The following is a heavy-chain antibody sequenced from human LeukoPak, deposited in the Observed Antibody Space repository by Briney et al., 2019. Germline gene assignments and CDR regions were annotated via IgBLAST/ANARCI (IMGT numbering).Heavy chain of an antibody. CDR3: ARDGRLDY. J-gene: IGHJ4*02. Sequence: PGGSLRPSCVASRFTFSDYYMSWIRQAPGKGLEWISYIGTSDTHTYYADSVKGRFTISRDNAKNSLFLQMDSLTADDTAMYYCARDGRLDYWGQGTLVTVSS. CDR1: RFTFSDYY. V-gene: IGHV3-11*01. CDR2: IGTSDTHT.